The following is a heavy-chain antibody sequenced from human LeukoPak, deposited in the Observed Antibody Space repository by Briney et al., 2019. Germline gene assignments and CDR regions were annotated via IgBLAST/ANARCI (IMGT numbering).Heavy chain of an antibody. V-gene: IGHV1-18*01. CDR3: ARGAPDYYDSSGYDDAFDI. D-gene: IGHD3-22*01. CDR2: ISAYNGNT. Sequence: ASVKVSCKASGYTFTSYGISWVRQAPGQGLEWMGWISAYNGNTNYAQKLQGRVTMTTDTSTSTAYMELRSLRSDDTAVYYCARGAPDYYDSSGYDDAFDIWGQGTMVTVSS. CDR1: GYTFTSYG. J-gene: IGHJ3*02.